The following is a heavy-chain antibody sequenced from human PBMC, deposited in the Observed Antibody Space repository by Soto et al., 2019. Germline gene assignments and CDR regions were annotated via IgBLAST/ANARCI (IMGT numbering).Heavy chain of an antibody. CDR2: IIPSGGIT. J-gene: IGHJ3*02. Sequence: ASVKVSCKASGGSFSSYIVSWVRQAPGQGLEWMGIIIPSGGITSYAQKFQGRVTMTRDTSTSTVYMELSSLRSEDTAVYYCARDPTVLGWAFDIWGQGTMVTVSS. CDR3: ARDPTVLGWAFDI. V-gene: IGHV1-46*01. D-gene: IGHD3-3*02. CDR1: GGSFSSYI.